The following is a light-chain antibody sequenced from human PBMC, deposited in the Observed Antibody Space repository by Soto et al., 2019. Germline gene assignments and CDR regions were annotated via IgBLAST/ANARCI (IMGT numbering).Light chain of an antibody. V-gene: IGKV1-33*01. CDR3: QQYFDLPIT. J-gene: IGKJ5*01. Sequence: DMQMTQSPSSLSASLGDRVSFTCQARQDITHYLNWYQQRPGKAPKLLIYDASNLHAGVPSRFSGSGSGTEFSFTINGLQPEDVAIYFCQQYFDLPITFGQGTRLEIK. CDR2: DAS. CDR1: QDITHY.